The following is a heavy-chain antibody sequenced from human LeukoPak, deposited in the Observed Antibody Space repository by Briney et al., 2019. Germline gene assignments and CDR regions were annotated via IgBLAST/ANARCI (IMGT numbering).Heavy chain of an antibody. J-gene: IGHJ5*02. CDR1: GYTFTGYY. CDR2: INPNSGGT. CDR3: ARGGDYYDSSGYYYVS. V-gene: IGHV1-2*02. Sequence: ASVKASCKASGYTFTGYYMHWVRQAPGQGLEWMGWINPNSGGTNYAQKFQGRVTMTRDTSISTAYMELSGLRSDDTAVYYCARGGDYYDSSGYYYVSWGQGTLVTVSS. D-gene: IGHD3-22*01.